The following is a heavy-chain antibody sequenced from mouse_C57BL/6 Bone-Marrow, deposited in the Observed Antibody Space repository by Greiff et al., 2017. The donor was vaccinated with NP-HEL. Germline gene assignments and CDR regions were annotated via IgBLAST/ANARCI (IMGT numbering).Heavy chain of an antibody. CDR2: IDPENGDT. CDR3: ASHYYGSDYAMDY. CDR1: GFNIKDDY. J-gene: IGHJ4*01. Sequence: VQLQQSGAELVRPGASVKLSCTASGFNIKDDYMHWVKQRPEQGLEWIGWIDPENGDTEYASKFQGKATITADTSSNTAYLQLSSLTSEDTAVYYCASHYYGSDYAMDYWGQGTSVTVSS. V-gene: IGHV14-4*01. D-gene: IGHD1-1*01.